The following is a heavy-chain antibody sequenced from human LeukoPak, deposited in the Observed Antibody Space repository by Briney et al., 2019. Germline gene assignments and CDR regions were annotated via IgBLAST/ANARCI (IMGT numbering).Heavy chain of an antibody. D-gene: IGHD3-3*01. Sequence: GGSLRLSCAASGYTFSSYAMSWVRQAPGKGLQWLSAISGSGGSAYYADSVKGRFTISRDNSKNTLYLQMNSLRAEDTAVYYCAKAVFALRFLEWFFDYWGQGTLVTVSS. V-gene: IGHV3-23*01. CDR3: AKAVFALRFLEWFFDY. J-gene: IGHJ4*02. CDR1: GYTFSSYA. CDR2: ISGSGGSA.